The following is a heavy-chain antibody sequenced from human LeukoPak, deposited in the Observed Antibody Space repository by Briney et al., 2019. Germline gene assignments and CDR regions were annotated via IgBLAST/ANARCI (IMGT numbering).Heavy chain of an antibody. V-gene: IGHV4-59*01. CDR3: ARLSLYSSSWYPYYMDV. CDR2: IYYSGST. J-gene: IGHJ6*03. Sequence: SETLSLTCTVSGGSISSYYWSWIRQPPGKGLECIGYIYYSGSTNYNPSLKSRVTISVDTSKNQFSLKLSSVTAADTAVYYCARLSLYSSSWYPYYMDVWGKGTTVTVSS. CDR1: GGSISSYY. D-gene: IGHD6-13*01.